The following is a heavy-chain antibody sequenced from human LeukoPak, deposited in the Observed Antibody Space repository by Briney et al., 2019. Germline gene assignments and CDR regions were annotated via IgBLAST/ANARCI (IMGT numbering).Heavy chain of an antibody. D-gene: IGHD2-15*01. Sequence: GGSLRLSCAASGFTFSSYSMNWVRQAPGKGLEWVSSISSSSSYIYYADSVKGRFTISRDNAKNSLYLQMNSLRAEDTAVYYCARLRYCSGGSCYEGEYYFDYWGQGTLVTVSS. V-gene: IGHV3-21*01. CDR3: ARLRYCSGGSCYEGEYYFDY. CDR2: ISSSSSYI. CDR1: GFTFSSYS. J-gene: IGHJ4*02.